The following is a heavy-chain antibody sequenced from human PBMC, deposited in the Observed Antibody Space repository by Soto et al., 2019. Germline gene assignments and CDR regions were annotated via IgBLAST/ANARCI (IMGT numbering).Heavy chain of an antibody. D-gene: IGHD1-26*01. CDR1: GFTFSDYY. Sequence: PEGSLRLSCAASGFTFSDYYMSWIRQAPGKGLEWVSYISSSGSTIYYADSVKGRFTSSRDNAKNSLFLQMSSLRAEDTAVYYCARGLSGSYSYYYYYGMDVWGQGTTVTVSS. CDR3: ARGLSGSYSYYYYYGMDV. J-gene: IGHJ6*02. CDR2: ISSSGSTI. V-gene: IGHV3-11*01.